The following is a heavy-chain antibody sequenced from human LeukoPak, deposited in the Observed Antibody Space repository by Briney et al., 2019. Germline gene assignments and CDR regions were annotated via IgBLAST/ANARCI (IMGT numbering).Heavy chain of an antibody. V-gene: IGHV4-4*09. CDR1: GGSISSYY. CDR2: IYTSGST. CDR3: ARSSEYSSSWFHFDY. J-gene: IGHJ4*02. Sequence: SETLSLTCTVSGGSISSYYWSWIRQPPGKGLEWIGYIYTSGSTNYNPSLKSRVTISVDTSKNQFSLKLSSVTAADTAVYYCARSSEYSSSWFHFDYWGQGTLVTVSS. D-gene: IGHD6-13*01.